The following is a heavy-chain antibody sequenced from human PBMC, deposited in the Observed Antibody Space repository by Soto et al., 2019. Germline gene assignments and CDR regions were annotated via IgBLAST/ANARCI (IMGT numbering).Heavy chain of an antibody. CDR1: GGTFSSYA. Sequence: ASVKVSCKASGGTFSSYAISWVRQAPGQGLEWLGGIIPIFGTANYAQKFQGRVTITADESTSTAYMELSSLRSEDTAVYYCARGGPLVLISLTGPKYYFDFRGQGTLVTVSS. V-gene: IGHV1-69*13. CDR3: ARGGPLVLISLTGPKYYFDF. D-gene: IGHD2-8*01. J-gene: IGHJ4*02. CDR2: IIPIFGTA.